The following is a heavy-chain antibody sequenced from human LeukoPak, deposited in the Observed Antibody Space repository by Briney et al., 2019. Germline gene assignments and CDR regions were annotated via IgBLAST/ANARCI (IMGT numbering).Heavy chain of an antibody. V-gene: IGHV4-61*05. CDR1: GDSISISSYY. Sequence: SETLSLTCTVSGDSISISSYYWSWIRQPPEKGLEWIGYIYNTETTNYNPSLKSRVTISVDTSKNQISLKLSSVTAADTAVYYCARRARATAGGDYFDYWGQGTLVTVSS. D-gene: IGHD6-13*01. J-gene: IGHJ4*02. CDR3: ARRARATAGGDYFDY. CDR2: IYNTETT.